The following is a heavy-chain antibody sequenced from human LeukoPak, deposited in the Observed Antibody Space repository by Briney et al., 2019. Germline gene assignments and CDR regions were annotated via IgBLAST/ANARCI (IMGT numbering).Heavy chain of an antibody. D-gene: IGHD6-13*01. Sequence: GGSLRLSCAASGFTFSSYAMSWVRQSPGKGLEWVSTISSSGGSTYYADSVKGRFTISRDNSKNTLYLQMNSLRAEDTAVYYCAKARVGEAGASDYWGQGTLVTVSS. CDR3: AKARVGEAGASDY. V-gene: IGHV3-23*01. CDR1: GFTFSSYA. CDR2: ISSSGGST. J-gene: IGHJ4*02.